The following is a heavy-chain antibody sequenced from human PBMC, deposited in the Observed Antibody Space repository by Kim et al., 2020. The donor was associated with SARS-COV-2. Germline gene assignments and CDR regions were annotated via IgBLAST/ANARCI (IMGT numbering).Heavy chain of an antibody. J-gene: IGHJ6*02. CDR3: ARKDQYSSSWYLPHYYGMDV. CDR1: GFTFSSYE. Sequence: GGSLRLSCAASGFTFSSYEMNWVRQAPGKGLEWVSYISSSGSTIYYADSVKGRFTISRDNAKNSLYLQMNSLRAEDTAVYYCARKDQYSSSWYLPHYYGMDVWGQGTTVTVSS. D-gene: IGHD6-13*01. CDR2: ISSSGSTI. V-gene: IGHV3-48*03.